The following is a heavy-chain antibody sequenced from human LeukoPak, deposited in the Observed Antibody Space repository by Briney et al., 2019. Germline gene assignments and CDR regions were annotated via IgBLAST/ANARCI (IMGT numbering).Heavy chain of an antibody. CDR2: IHTSGST. J-gene: IGHJ4*02. CDR3: AREGSMTARPFVSIDY. Sequence: SETLSLTCTVSGGSIRTYYWSWIRQPAGKALEWIGRIHTSGSTDYNPSLESRVSMSVDTSKNQFSLKLRSVTAADTAVYYCAREGSMTARPFVSIDYWGQGTLVTVSS. V-gene: IGHV4-4*07. CDR1: GGSIRTYY. D-gene: IGHD6-6*01.